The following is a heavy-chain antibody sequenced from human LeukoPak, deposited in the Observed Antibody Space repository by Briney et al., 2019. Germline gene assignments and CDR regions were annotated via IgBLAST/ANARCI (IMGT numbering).Heavy chain of an antibody. CDR2: IIPIFGTA. CDR3: ARVHGLYCSSTSCYTLWFDP. CDR1: GGTFSSYA. Sequence: SVKVSCTASGGTFSSYAISWVRQAPGQGLEWMGGIIPIFGTANYAQKFQGRVTITTDESTSTAYMELSSLRSEDTAVYYCARVHGLYCSSTSCYTLWFDPWGQGTLVTVSS. J-gene: IGHJ5*02. D-gene: IGHD2-2*02. V-gene: IGHV1-69*05.